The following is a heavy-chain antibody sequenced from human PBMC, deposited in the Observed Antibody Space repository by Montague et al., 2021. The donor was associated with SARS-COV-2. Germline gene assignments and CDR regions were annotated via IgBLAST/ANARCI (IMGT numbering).Heavy chain of an antibody. J-gene: IGHJ4*02. V-gene: IGHV4-59*01. CDR3: ARDVRYYYDH. D-gene: IGHD3-10*01. Sequence: SETLSLTCSVSGGSMSSYHWVWIRQPPGKGLEWIGYISYRGSTNYNLSLKSRVTISLDTSKNRFSLRVTSVTAADTAAYYCARDVRYYYDHWGQGILVTVSS. CDR1: GGSMSSYH. CDR2: ISYRGST.